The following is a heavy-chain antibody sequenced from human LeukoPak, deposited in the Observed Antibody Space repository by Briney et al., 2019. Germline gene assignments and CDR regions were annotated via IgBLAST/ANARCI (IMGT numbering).Heavy chain of an antibody. CDR2: ISSGGST. D-gene: IGHD3-16*01. V-gene: IGHV4-59*01. CDR3: ARDKLSFGSRYNWFDP. Sequence: SETLSLTCTVSGASISRYFWNWIRQPPGKELEWIGYISSGGSTNYNPSLKSRVTISIDTSKDQFSLKLSSVTAADTAVYYCARDKLSFGSRYNWFDPGAREAWSPSPQ. CDR1: GASISRYF. J-gene: IGHJ5*02.